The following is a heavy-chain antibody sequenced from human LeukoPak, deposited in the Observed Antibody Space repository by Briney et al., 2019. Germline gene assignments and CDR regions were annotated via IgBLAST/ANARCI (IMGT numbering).Heavy chain of an antibody. CDR1: GGTFSSYA. CDR3: AIPGDYYGSGSYYNDNDY. D-gene: IGHD3-10*01. J-gene: IGHJ4*02. CDR2: IIPIFGTA. V-gene: IGHV1-69*05. Sequence: ASVKVSCKASGGTFSSYAISWVQQAPGQGLEWMGGIIPIFGTANYAQKFQGRVTITTDESTSTAYMELSSLRSEDTAVYYCAIPGDYYGSGSYYNDNDYWGQGTLVTVSS.